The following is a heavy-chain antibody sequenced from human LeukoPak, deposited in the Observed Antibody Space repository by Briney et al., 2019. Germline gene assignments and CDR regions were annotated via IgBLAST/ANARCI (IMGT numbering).Heavy chain of an antibody. CDR2: IYSGGST. Sequence: GGSLRLSCAASGFTVSSNYMSWVRQAPGKGLEWVSVIYSGGSTYYADSVKGRFTISRDDAKNTLYLQMNSLRAEDTAVYYCASRGPGYYFDYWGQGTLVTVSS. CDR3: ASRGPGYYFDY. V-gene: IGHV3-53*01. D-gene: IGHD1-14*01. J-gene: IGHJ4*02. CDR1: GFTVSSNY.